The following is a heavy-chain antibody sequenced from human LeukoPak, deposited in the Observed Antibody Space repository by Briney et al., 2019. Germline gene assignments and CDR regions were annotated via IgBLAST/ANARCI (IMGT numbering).Heavy chain of an antibody. CDR2: IYYSGNT. CDR1: GGSISSYY. Sequence: SETLSLTCTVSGGSISSYYWSWIRQPPGKGLEWIGYIYYSGNTNYNPSLKSRVTISVDTSNNQFSLKLSSVTAADTAVYYCARETARVRNWFDPWGQGTLVTVSS. CDR3: ARETARVRNWFDP. D-gene: IGHD5-24*01. V-gene: IGHV4-59*08. J-gene: IGHJ5*02.